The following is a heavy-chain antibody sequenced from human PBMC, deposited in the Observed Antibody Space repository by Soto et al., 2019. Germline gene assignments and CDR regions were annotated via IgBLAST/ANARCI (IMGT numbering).Heavy chain of an antibody. Sequence: SETLSLTCAVYGGSFSGYYWSWIRPPPGKGLEWIGEINHSGSTNYNPSLKSRVTISVDTSKNQFSLKLSSVTAADTAVYYCARDSPQASNCSGGSCYSVDRYGMDVWGQGTTVTVSS. V-gene: IGHV4-34*01. J-gene: IGHJ6*02. CDR3: ARDSPQASNCSGGSCYSVDRYGMDV. CDR1: GGSFSGYY. D-gene: IGHD2-15*01. CDR2: INHSGST.